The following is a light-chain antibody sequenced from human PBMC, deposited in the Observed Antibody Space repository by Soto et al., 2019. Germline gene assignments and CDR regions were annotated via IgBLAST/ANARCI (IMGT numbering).Light chain of an antibody. CDR1: SSDVGSYNL. Sequence: SALPKPASVYGAPGQSITISCTGTSSDVGSYNLVSWYQQHPGKAPKLMIYEVSKRPSGVSNRFSGSKSGNTASLTISGLQAEDEADYYCCSYAGSSTFYVVFGGGTKVTVL. V-gene: IGLV2-23*02. J-gene: IGLJ2*01. CDR2: EVS. CDR3: CSYAGSSTFYVV.